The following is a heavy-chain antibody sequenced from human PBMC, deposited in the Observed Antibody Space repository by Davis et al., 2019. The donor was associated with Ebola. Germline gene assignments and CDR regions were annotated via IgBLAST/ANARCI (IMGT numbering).Heavy chain of an antibody. V-gene: IGHV1-24*01. CDR1: GYTLTELS. D-gene: IGHD2-15*01. J-gene: IGHJ3*02. CDR2: SDPEDGEA. Sequence: AASVKVSCKVSGYTLTELSIHWVRQAPGKGLEWMGNSDPEDGEAIYAQRFQDRVTMTEDTSTDTAYMELSSLRSEDTAIYYCAAGGIGGGFDIWGQGTMVTVSS. CDR3: AAGGIGGGFDI.